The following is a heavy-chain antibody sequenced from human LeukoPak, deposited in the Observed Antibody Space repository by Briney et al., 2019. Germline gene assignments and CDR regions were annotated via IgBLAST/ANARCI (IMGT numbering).Heavy chain of an antibody. V-gene: IGHV3-48*04. CDR3: ARGQYSSSPTSQYYYYYMDV. Sequence: PGGSLRLSCAASGFTFSSYAMSWVRQAPGKGLEWVSYISSGRTTIYYADSVKGRFTISRDNAKNSLYLQMNSLGAEDTAVYYCARGQYSSSPTSQYYYYYMDVWGKGTTVTVSS. CDR2: ISSGRTTI. J-gene: IGHJ6*03. D-gene: IGHD6-6*01. CDR1: GFTFSSYA.